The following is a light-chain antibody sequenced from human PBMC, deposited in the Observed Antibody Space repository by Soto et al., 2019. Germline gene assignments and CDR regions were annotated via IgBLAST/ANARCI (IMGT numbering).Light chain of an antibody. J-gene: IGLJ1*01. V-gene: IGLV2-23*01. CDR2: EGS. Sequence: QSALTQPASVSGSPGQSITISCTGTSSDVASYNLVSWYQQHPGKAPKLIIYEGSERPSRVSNRFSGSKSGNTASLTISGLQAEDEADYYCCSYAGSSTYVFGTGTKVTVL. CDR3: CSYAGSSTYV. CDR1: SSDVASYNL.